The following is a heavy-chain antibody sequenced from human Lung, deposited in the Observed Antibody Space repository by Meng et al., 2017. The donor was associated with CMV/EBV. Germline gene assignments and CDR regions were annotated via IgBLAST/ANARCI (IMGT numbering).Heavy chain of an antibody. CDR1: GGSIRSYY. Sequence: SETLSLXCTVSGGSIRSYYWSWIRQPPGKGLEWIGYIYYSGSTNYNPSLKSRVTISVDTSKNQFSLKLSSVTAADTAVYYCARDPAASIFGVVTNEGYVDYWXQGTLVTVSS. D-gene: IGHD3-3*01. J-gene: IGHJ4*02. CDR3: ARDPAASIFGVVTNEGYVDY. V-gene: IGHV4-59*01. CDR2: IYYSGST.